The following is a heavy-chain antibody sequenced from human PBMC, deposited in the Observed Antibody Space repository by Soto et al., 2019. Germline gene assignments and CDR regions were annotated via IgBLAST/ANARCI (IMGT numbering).Heavy chain of an antibody. V-gene: IGHV2-5*01. Sequence: SGPTLVNPTQTLTLTRTFSGFSLTTSGVGVGWIRQPPGKALEWLALIYWNDDKRYSPSLKGRLTITKDTSKKQVVLAMTNMDPVDTATYYCARHTIEPATNLFDPWGPGALVTVSS. CDR2: IYWNDDK. J-gene: IGHJ5*02. D-gene: IGHD2-2*01. CDR1: GFSLTTSGVG. CDR3: ARHTIEPATNLFDP.